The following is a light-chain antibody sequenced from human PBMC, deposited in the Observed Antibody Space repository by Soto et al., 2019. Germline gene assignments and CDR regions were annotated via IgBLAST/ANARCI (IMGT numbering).Light chain of an antibody. Sequence: QPVLTQPPSVSGAPGQRVTIPCNGSSSNIGSFYDVHWYQQLPGTVPKLLIYGDNNRPSGVPDRFSGSKSGTSASLAITGLQPEDEADYYCQSYDNSLSHVVFGGGTKLTVL. CDR2: GDN. V-gene: IGLV1-40*01. CDR3: QSYDNSLSHVV. J-gene: IGLJ2*01. CDR1: SSNIGSFYD.